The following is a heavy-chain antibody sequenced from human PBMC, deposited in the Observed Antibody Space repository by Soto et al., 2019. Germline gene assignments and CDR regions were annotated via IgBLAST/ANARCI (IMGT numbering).Heavy chain of an antibody. CDR1: GFNVISNC. CDR3: AREAIAARGYYYYGMDV. CDR2: IYSGGST. V-gene: IGHV3-53*01. D-gene: IGHD6-6*01. J-gene: IGHJ6*02. Sequence: GGSLRVSWTASGFNVISNCRSWVRKDTGKGLEWVSVIYSGGSTYYADSVKGRFTISRDNSKNTLYLQMNSLRAEDTAVYYCAREAIAARGYYYYGMDVWGQGTTVTVSS.